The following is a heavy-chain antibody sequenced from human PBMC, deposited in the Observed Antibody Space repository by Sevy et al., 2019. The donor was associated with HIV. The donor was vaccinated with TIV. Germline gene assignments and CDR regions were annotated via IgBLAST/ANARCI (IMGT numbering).Heavy chain of an antibody. Sequence: SETLSLTCTVSGGSISSYYWSWIRQPPGKGLEWIGYIYYSGSTNYNPSLKSRVTISVDTSKNQFSLKLSSVTAADTAVYYCARHLSGRDCSGRSCYRYNWFDPCGQGTLVTVSS. CDR1: GGSISSYY. D-gene: IGHD2-15*01. CDR3: ARHLSGRDCSGRSCYRYNWFDP. J-gene: IGHJ5*02. V-gene: IGHV4-59*12. CDR2: IYYSGST.